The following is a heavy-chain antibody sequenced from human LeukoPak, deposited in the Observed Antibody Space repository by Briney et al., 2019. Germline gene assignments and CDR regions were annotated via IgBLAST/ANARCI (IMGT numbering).Heavy chain of an antibody. CDR3: ARFYYDSTKNRGYYYYYYMDV. D-gene: IGHD3-22*01. CDR1: GYSFTSYW. CDR2: IYPGDSDT. V-gene: IGHV5-51*01. Sequence: GESLKISCKGSGYSFTSYWIGWVRQMPGKGLEWMGIIYPGDSDTRYSPSFQGQVTISADKSISTAYLQWSSLKASDTAVYYCARFYYDSTKNRGYYYYYYMDVWGKGTTVTVSS. J-gene: IGHJ6*03.